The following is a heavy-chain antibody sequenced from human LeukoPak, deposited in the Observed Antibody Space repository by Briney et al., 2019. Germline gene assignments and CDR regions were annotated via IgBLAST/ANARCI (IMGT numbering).Heavy chain of an antibody. J-gene: IGHJ4*02. D-gene: IGHD3-22*01. CDR1: GFTFSSYW. CDR2: IKQDGSEK. Sequence: GGSLRLSCAASGFTFSSYWMSWVRQAPGKGLEWVANIKQDGSEKYYVDSVKGRFTISRDNAKNSLYLQMNSPRAEDTAVYYCAREASDSSGPAVDYWGQGTLVTVSS. V-gene: IGHV3-7*01. CDR3: AREASDSSGPAVDY.